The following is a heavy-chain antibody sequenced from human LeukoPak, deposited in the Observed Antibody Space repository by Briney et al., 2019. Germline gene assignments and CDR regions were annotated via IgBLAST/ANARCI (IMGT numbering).Heavy chain of an antibody. V-gene: IGHV4-59*01. D-gene: IGHD6-13*01. CDR1: GGSISSYY. CDR2: IYYSGST. Sequence: SETLSLTCTVSGGSISSYYWSWIRQPPGKGLEWIGYIYYSGSTNYNPSLKSRVTISVDTSKNQFSLKLSSVTAADTAVYYCARVAAAYDWYFDLWGRGTLVTVSS. CDR3: ARVAAAYDWYFDL. J-gene: IGHJ2*01.